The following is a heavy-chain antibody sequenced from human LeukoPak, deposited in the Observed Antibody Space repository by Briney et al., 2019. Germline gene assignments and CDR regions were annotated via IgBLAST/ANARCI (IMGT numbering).Heavy chain of an antibody. CDR3: ASIVTGTTGSWYFDL. Sequence: SETLSLTCAVYGGSFSGYYWSWIRQPPGKGLEWIGEINHSGSTNYNPSLKSRVTISVDTSKNQFSLKLSSVTAADTAVYYCASIVTGTTGSWYFDLWGRGTLVTVSS. CDR2: INHSGST. J-gene: IGHJ2*01. D-gene: IGHD1-7*01. CDR1: GGSFSGYY. V-gene: IGHV4-34*01.